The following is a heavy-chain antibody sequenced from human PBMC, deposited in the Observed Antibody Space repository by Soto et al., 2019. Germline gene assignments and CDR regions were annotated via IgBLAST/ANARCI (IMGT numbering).Heavy chain of an antibody. Sequence: EVQLVESGGGLVEPGGSLRLACEASGLSFSNAWMNWVRQGPGKGLEWVGRIKSKTDGGTTDYAEPVKGRFTISRDDSKNTLFLQMDSLKTEDTAVYYCTIAPQWLVRKFDYWGQGTLVTVSS. CDR3: TIAPQWLVRKFDY. D-gene: IGHD6-19*01. CDR2: IKSKTDGGTT. CDR1: GLSFSNAW. J-gene: IGHJ4*02. V-gene: IGHV3-15*07.